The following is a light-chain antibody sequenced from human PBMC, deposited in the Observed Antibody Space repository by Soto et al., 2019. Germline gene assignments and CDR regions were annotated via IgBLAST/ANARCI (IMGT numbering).Light chain of an antibody. CDR1: QSVGSN. CDR3: QQYSNWPLLS. J-gene: IGKJ4*01. CDR2: GAS. Sequence: EVVLTQPPATLSVSPGAGATLSCRASQSVGSNLAWYQQKPGQTPRVLIYGASTRAIGIPARFSGSGFGTEFTLTISSLQSEDFVVYYCQQYSNWPLLSFGGGTKVDIK. V-gene: IGKV3-15*01.